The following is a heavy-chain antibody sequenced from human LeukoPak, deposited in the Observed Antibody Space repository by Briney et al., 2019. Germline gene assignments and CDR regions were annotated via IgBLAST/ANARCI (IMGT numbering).Heavy chain of an antibody. Sequence: GGSLRLSCATSGFIFSSYAMAWVRQAPGMGLEFVSYVSNSGSPMIYGDAVKGRFTISRDNSKDSVYLQMDSLRVEDTALYFCAGGPHYGGSYVHWGQGTLVTVSS. D-gene: IGHD1-26*01. CDR2: VSNSGSPM. CDR3: AGGPHYGGSYVH. V-gene: IGHV3-48*03. CDR1: GFIFSSYA. J-gene: IGHJ4*02.